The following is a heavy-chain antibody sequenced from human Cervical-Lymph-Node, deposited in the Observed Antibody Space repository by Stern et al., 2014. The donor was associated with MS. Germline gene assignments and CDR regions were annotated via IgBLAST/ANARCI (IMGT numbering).Heavy chain of an antibody. V-gene: IGHV1-69*01. J-gene: IGHJ5*02. CDR1: GGTLSNYA. Sequence: QVQLGQSGAEVKKPGSSVKVSCKASGGTLSNYAISWLRQAPGQGLEWMGGIVPIFGRTNYAQKFQGRVTITADESANTAYMEMSSLTSEDTAIYYCATGERKYNWFDPWGQGTLVTVSA. D-gene: IGHD1-1*01. CDR2: IVPIFGRT. CDR3: ATGERKYNWFDP.